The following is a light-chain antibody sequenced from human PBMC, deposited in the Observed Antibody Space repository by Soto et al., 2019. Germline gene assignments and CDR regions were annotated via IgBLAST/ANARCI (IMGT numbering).Light chain of an antibody. Sequence: SARTPPRAVSGSPGQSVTISCTGTGNDVGAYNYVSWYQQHPGRPPKLLIYGVVRWPSGVPDRFSGSKSGNTASLTISGLPAEDEADYMSCSNARGYTYHFGTG. J-gene: IGLJ6*01. CDR1: GNDVGAYNY. CDR3: CSNARGYTYH. V-gene: IGLV2-11*01. CDR2: GVV.